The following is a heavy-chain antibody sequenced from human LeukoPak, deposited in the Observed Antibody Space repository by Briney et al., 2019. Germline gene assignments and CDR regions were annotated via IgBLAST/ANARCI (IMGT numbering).Heavy chain of an antibody. J-gene: IGHJ6*02. V-gene: IGHV3-23*01. Sequence: GGSLRLSCAASGFTISTYAMSWVRQAPGKGLEWVSGLSGSGGMTYYADSVKGRFTISRDNAKNSLYLQMNSLRAEDTALYYCAKDVGYDPDGMDVWGQGTTVTVSS. CDR2: LSGSGGMT. CDR1: GFTISTYA. D-gene: IGHD2-2*01. CDR3: AKDVGYDPDGMDV.